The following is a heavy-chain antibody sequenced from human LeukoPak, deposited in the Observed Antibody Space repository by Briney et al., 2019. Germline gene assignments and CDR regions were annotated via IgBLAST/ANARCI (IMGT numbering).Heavy chain of an antibody. D-gene: IGHD6-13*01. V-gene: IGHV4-4*02. CDR3: ARPSAYSSSWYGDAFDI. J-gene: IGHJ3*02. CDR1: GGSISSSNW. CDR2: IYHSGST. Sequence: PSGTLSLTCAVSGGSISSSNWWSWVRQPPGKGLEWIGEIYHSGSTNYNPSLKSRVTISVDKSKNQFSLKLSSVTAADTAVYYCARPSAYSSSWYGDAFDIWGQGTMVTVSS.